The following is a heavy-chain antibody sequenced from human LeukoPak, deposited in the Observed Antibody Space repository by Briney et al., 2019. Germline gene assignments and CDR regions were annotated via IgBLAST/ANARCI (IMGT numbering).Heavy chain of an antibody. CDR1: GGSFSGYH. CDR2: INHSGST. J-gene: IGHJ5*02. Sequence: PSETLSLTCGVYGGSFSGYHWTWIRLRPGKGLEWIGDINHSGSTHYNPSLKSRVTISVDTSNNQFSLKLHSVTAADTAVYYCARGFPSSSRWFDHWGQGTLVTVSS. V-gene: IGHV4-34*01. CDR3: ARGFPSSSRWFDH. D-gene: IGHD6-6*01.